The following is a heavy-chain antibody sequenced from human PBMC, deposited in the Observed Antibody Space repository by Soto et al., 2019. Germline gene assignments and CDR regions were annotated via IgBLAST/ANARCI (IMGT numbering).Heavy chain of an antibody. CDR1: GGSFSGYY. CDR3: ARGRSGPYYYDSSGYYFGY. V-gene: IGHV4-34*01. Sequence: SETLSLTCAVYGGSFSGYYWSWIRQPPGKGLEWIGEINHSGSTNYNPSLKSRVTISVDTSKNQFSLKLSSVTAADTAVYYCARGRSGPYYYDSSGYYFGYWGQGTLVTVSS. CDR2: INHSGST. D-gene: IGHD3-22*01. J-gene: IGHJ4*02.